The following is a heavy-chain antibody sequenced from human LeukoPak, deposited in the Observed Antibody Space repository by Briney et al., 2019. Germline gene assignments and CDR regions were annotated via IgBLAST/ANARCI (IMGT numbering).Heavy chain of an antibody. J-gene: IGHJ4*02. Sequence: ASVKVSCKASGYTFTGYYMHWVRQAPGQGLEWMGWINPNSGGTNYAQAFQGRVTMTRDTSISTAYMDLSRLRSDDTAMYYCARGKTAAALGRHWGQGTLLTVSS. V-gene: IGHV1-2*02. D-gene: IGHD6-13*01. CDR3: ARGKTAAALGRH. CDR2: INPNSGGT. CDR1: GYTFTGYY.